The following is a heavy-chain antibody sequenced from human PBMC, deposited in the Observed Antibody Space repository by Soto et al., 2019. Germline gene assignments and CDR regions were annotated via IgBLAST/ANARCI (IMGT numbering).Heavy chain of an antibody. D-gene: IGHD3-10*01. CDR3: GREYGSGSRFDY. CDR2: ISAYNGNT. CDR1: GYTFTSYG. J-gene: IGHJ4*02. Sequence: QVQLVQSGAEVKKPGASVKVSCKASGYTFTSYGISWVRQAPGQGLEWMGWISAYNGNTNYAQKLKGXGXXXTXTSTSTAYLELRSLRSDDTAVYYCGREYGSGSRFDYWGQGTLVTVSS. V-gene: IGHV1-18*01.